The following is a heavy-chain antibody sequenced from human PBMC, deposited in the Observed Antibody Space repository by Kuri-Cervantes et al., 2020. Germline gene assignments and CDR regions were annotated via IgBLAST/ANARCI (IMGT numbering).Heavy chain of an antibody. Sequence: ASVKVSCKASGYTFTSYDINWVRQATGQGLEWMGWMNPNSGNTGYAQKFQGRVTMTRNTSISTAYMELSSLKSDDTAVYYCARHYHSDSKYSGSYYWFDYWGQGTLVTVSS. CDR2: MNPNSGNT. CDR1: GYTFTSYD. J-gene: IGHJ4*02. CDR3: ARHYHSDSKYSGSYYWFDY. D-gene: IGHD1-26*01. V-gene: IGHV1-8*02.